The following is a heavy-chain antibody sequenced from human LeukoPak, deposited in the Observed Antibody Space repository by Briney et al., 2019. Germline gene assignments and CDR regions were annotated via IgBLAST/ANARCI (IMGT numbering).Heavy chain of an antibody. Sequence: GGSLRLSCPSSVDAYSVYEMNVVRQAPGKGLEWVSYISSSGSIIYYADSVKGRFTISRDNAKRSLFLQMNSQRVEDTAVYYSARRMWRFDYWGQGTLVTVSS. CDR2: ISSSGSII. V-gene: IGHV3-48*03. CDR1: VDAYSVYE. D-gene: IGHD2-15*01. CDR3: ARRMWRFDY. J-gene: IGHJ4*02.